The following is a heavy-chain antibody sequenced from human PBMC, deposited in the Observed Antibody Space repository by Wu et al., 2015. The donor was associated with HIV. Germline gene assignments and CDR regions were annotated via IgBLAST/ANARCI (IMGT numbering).Heavy chain of an antibody. CDR1: GYTFSSYG. CDR3: ARVPQLWLEGNFDY. J-gene: IGHJ4*02. CDR2: VTPYNGNT. V-gene: IGHV1-18*01. Sequence: QLVQSGAEVKEPGASVKVSCKTSGYTFSSYGITWLRQAPGEGLEWMGWVTPYNGNTNYAQKLQGRVTMTTDTSTSTAYMELRSLRSDDTAVYYCARVPQLWLEGNFDYWGQGTLVTVSS. D-gene: IGHD5-18*01.